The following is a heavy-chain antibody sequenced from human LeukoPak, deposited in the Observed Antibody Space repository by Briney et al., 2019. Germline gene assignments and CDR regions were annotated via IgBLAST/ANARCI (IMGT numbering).Heavy chain of an antibody. D-gene: IGHD2-15*01. CDR3: ARVIYCSGGSCPEYYFDY. CDR1: GGSISSYY. Sequence: SETLSLTCTVSGGSISSYYWSWIRQPAGKGLEWIGRIYTSGSTNYNPSLKSRATMSVDTSKNQFSLKLSSVTAADPAVYYCARVIYCSGGSCPEYYFDYWGQGTLVTVSS. CDR2: IYTSGST. J-gene: IGHJ4*02. V-gene: IGHV4-4*07.